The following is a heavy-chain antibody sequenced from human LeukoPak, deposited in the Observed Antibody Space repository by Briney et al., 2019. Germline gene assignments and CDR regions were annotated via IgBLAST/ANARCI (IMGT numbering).Heavy chain of an antibody. J-gene: IGHJ4*02. D-gene: IGHD3-10*01. CDR1: GFTFSSYG. Sequence: GRSLRLSCAASGFTFSSYGMHWVRQAPGKGLEWVAVISYDGSNKYYADSVKGRFTISRDNAKNSLYLQMNSLRAEDTAVYYCARDPELPYPRGDYWGQGTLVTVSS. V-gene: IGHV3-30*03. CDR3: ARDPELPYPRGDY. CDR2: ISYDGSNK.